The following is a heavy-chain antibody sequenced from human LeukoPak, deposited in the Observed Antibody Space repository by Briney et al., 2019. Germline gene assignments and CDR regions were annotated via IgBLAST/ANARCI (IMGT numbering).Heavy chain of an antibody. CDR1: GYTFTGYY. D-gene: IGHD6-6*01. J-gene: IGHJ4*02. V-gene: IGHV1-2*02. CDR3: AREKTRYSSSLGY. CDR2: INPNSGGT. Sequence: ASVKLSCKASGYTFTGYYMHWVRQAPRQGLEWMGWINPNSGGTNYAQKFQGRVTMTRDTYISTAYMELSRLRSDDTAVYYCAREKTRYSSSLGYWGQGTLVTVSS.